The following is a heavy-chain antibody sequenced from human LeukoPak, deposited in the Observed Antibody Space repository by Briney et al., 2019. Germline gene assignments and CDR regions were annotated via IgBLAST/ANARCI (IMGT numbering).Heavy chain of an antibody. V-gene: IGHV1-2*02. J-gene: IGHJ4*02. CDR2: INPNSGGT. Sequence: ASVKVSCKASGYTFTGYYMHWVRQAPGQGLEWMGWINPNSGGTNYAQKFRGRVTMTRDTSISTAYMELSRLRSDDTAVYYCARADQWELLRPFDYWGQGTLVTVSS. CDR3: ARADQWELLRPFDY. CDR1: GYTFTGYY. D-gene: IGHD1-26*01.